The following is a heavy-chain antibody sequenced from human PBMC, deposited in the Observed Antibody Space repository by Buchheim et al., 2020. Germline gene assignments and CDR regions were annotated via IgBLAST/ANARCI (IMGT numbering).Heavy chain of an antibody. J-gene: IGHJ2*01. CDR1: GFTFSSYA. CDR3: ARVSLVFGVVERYFDL. CDR2: ISYDGSNK. Sequence: VQLLESGGGLVQPGGSLRLSCAASGFTFSSYAMHWVRQAPGKGLEWVAVISYDGSNKYYADSVKGRFTISRDNSKNTLYLQMNSLRAEDTAVYYCARVSLVFGVVERYFDLWGRGTL. V-gene: IGHV3-30-3*01. D-gene: IGHD3-3*01.